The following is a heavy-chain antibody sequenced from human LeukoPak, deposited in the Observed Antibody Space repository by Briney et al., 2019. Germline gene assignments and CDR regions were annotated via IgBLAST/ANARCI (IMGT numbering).Heavy chain of an antibody. CDR2: ISGSGGST. D-gene: IGHD3-22*01. Sequence: GALRLSCAASGFTFSSYAMSWVRQAPGKGLEWVSAISGSGGSTYYADSVKGRFTISRDNSKNTLYLQMNSLRAEDTAAYYCAKEGADYYDSSGYPRGAFDIWGQGTMVTVSS. V-gene: IGHV3-23*01. CDR1: GFTFSSYA. CDR3: AKEGADYYDSSGYPRGAFDI. J-gene: IGHJ3*02.